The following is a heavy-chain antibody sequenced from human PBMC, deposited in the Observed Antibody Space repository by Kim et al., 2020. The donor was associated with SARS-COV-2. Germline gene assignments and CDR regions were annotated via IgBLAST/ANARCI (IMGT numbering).Heavy chain of an antibody. CDR3: ARVAGGVLAHLLSNYYMDV. V-gene: IGHV3-7*01. J-gene: IGHJ6*03. CDR2: IKQDGSEK. CDR1: GFTFSSYW. Sequence: GGSLRLSCAASGFTFSSYWMSWVRHAPGKGLEWVANIKQDGSEKYYVDSVKGRFTISRDNAKNSLYLQMNSLRAEDTAVYYCARVAGGVLAHLLSNYYMDVWGKGTTVTVSS. D-gene: IGHD2-8*02.